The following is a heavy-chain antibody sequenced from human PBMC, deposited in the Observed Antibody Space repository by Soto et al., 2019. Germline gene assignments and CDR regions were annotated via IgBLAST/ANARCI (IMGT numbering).Heavy chain of an antibody. D-gene: IGHD2-15*01. CDR3: AKGSGGSCYTAVGY. CDR2: ISDSGGTT. Sequence: GGSLRLSCAASGFTFSSYAMNWVRQAPGKGLEWVSTISDSGGTTYYADSVKGRFTISRDNSKNTLYLQMNSLRAEDTAVYYCAKGSGGSCYTAVGYWGQGTLVTVSS. J-gene: IGHJ4*02. CDR1: GFTFSSYA. V-gene: IGHV3-23*01.